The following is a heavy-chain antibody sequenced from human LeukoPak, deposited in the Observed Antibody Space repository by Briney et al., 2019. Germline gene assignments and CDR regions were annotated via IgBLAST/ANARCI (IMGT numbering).Heavy chain of an antibody. J-gene: IGHJ4*02. D-gene: IGHD1-26*01. CDR2: INHSGST. Sequence: SETLSLTCAVYGGSFSGYYWSWIRQPPGKGLEWIGEINHSGSTNYNPSLKSRVTISVDTSKNQFSLKLSSVTAADTAVYYCARGRGSYYSHFDYWGQGTLDTVSS. CDR1: GGSFSGYY. V-gene: IGHV4-34*01. CDR3: ARGRGSYYSHFDY.